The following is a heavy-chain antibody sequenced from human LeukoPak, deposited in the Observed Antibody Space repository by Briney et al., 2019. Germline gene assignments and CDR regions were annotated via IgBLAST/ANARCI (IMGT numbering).Heavy chain of an antibody. CDR3: ARHSPYSSSWPDY. Sequence: PGESLKISCKCSGYSFTSYWSGWVRQMHGKGLEWMGIIYPGDSDTTYTPSFQGQVTISAHTSISTAYLQWSSLKASDTAMYDCARHSPYSSSWPDYWGQGTLVTVPS. D-gene: IGHD6-13*01. J-gene: IGHJ4*02. V-gene: IGHV5-51*01. CDR2: IYPGDSDT. CDR1: GYSFTSYW.